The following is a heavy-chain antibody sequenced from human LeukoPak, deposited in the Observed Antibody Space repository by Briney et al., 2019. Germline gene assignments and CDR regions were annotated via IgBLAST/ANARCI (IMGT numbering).Heavy chain of an antibody. CDR3: ARDTEYYGMDV. CDR2: ISYDGNNT. J-gene: IGHJ6*02. Sequence: QPGRSLRLSCAASGFTFSTYAMHWVRQAPGKGLEWVALISYDGNNTSYADSVKGRFTISRDNSKNTLYLQMNSLRAEDTAVYYCARDTEYYGMDVWGQGTTVTVSS. CDR1: GFTFSTYA. D-gene: IGHD3-16*01. V-gene: IGHV3-30*14.